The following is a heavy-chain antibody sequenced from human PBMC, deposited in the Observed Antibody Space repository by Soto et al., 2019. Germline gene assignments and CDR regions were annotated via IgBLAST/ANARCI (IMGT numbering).Heavy chain of an antibody. Sequence: ASVKVSGKASGYTFTSYYMNWVRQAPGQGLEWMGIINPSGGSTSYAQKFQGRVTMTRDTSTSTVYMELSSLRSEDTAVYYCATGFGSRYCSGGSCYSYPPPYYYYGMDVWGQGTTVTVSS. D-gene: IGHD2-15*01. CDR3: ATGFGSRYCSGGSCYSYPPPYYYYGMDV. CDR1: GYTFTSYY. V-gene: IGHV1-46*01. CDR2: INPSGGST. J-gene: IGHJ6*02.